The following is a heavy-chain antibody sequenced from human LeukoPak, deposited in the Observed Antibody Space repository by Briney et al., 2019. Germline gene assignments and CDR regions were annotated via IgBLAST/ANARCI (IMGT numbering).Heavy chain of an antibody. CDR3: ARWRSGPFDY. CDR2: INGGGGSI. D-gene: IGHD3-3*01. CDR1: GFTFSSYS. Sequence: GGSLRLSCAASGFTFSSYSMNWVRQAPGKGLEWVSYINGGGGSIYYADSVKGRFTISRDNAKNSLYLQMNSLRAEDTAVYYCARWRSGPFDYWGQGTLVTVSS. V-gene: IGHV3-48*01. J-gene: IGHJ4*02.